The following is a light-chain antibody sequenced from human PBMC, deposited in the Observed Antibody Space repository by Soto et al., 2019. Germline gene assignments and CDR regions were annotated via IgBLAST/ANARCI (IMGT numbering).Light chain of an antibody. Sequence: EIVLTQSPGTLSLSPGERATLSCRASQSVSKNYLTWYQRKPGQAPRLLIYSANTKAAGIPDRYSGSGSGTAFTLTISSLEPEDFAVYYCQQYGTSPLTFGPGTKVDIK. CDR3: QQYGTSPLT. J-gene: IGKJ3*01. CDR1: QSVSKNY. CDR2: SAN. V-gene: IGKV3-20*01.